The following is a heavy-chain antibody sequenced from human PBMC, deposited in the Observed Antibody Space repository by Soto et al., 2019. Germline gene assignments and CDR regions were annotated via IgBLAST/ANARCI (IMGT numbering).Heavy chain of an antibody. V-gene: IGHV3-23*01. D-gene: IGHD2-2*03. CDR1: EFTFSNYA. J-gene: IGHJ4*02. CDR3: AKAGIGYCSRTSCPYYFDS. Sequence: GGSLRFSCAASEFTFSNYAMNWVRQAPGKGLEWVSTISGSADSTYYADSVKGRFTISRDNSKNTLYLQMKSLRAEDTAIYYCAKAGIGYCSRTSCPYYFDSWGQGTLVTVSS. CDR2: ISGSADST.